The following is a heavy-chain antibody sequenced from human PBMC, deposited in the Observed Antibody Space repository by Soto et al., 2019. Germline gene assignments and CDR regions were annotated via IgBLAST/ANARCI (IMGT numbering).Heavy chain of an antibody. CDR2: ISGSGDGT. V-gene: IGHV3-23*01. CDR1: GFTFSSFA. Sequence: PGGSQRLSCAASGFTFSSFALSWVRQAPGKGLEWVSAISGSGDGTDYAASVKGRFTISRDNSKNTLYLQMNSLRAEDTAVYYCAGPGYSSQDYWGQGALVTVSS. D-gene: IGHD5-18*01. J-gene: IGHJ4*02. CDR3: AGPGYSSQDY.